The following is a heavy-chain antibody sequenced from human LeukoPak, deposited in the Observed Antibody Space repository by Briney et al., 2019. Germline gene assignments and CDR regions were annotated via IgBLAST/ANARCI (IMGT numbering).Heavy chain of an antibody. J-gene: IGHJ4*02. D-gene: IGHD6-19*01. V-gene: IGHV4-61*01. Sequence: PSETLSLTCTVSGGSISSSSYYWSWIRQPPGKGLEWIGYIYYSGSTNYNPSLKSRVTISVDTSKNQFSLKLSSVTAADTAVYYCARTSGWYYFDYWGQGTLVTVSS. CDR2: IYYSGST. CDR1: GGSISSSSYY. CDR3: ARTSGWYYFDY.